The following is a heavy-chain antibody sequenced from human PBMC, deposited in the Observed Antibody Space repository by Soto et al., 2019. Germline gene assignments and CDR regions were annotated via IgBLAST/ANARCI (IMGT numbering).Heavy chain of an antibody. V-gene: IGHV3-33*01. Sequence: GSLRRSCAASGFTFSSYGMHWVRQAPGKGLEWVAVIWYDGSNKYYADSVKGRFTISRDNSKNTLYLQMNSLRAEDTAVYYCASSYYDFWSGQGGMDVWGQGTTVTVSS. CDR3: ASSYYDFWSGQGGMDV. J-gene: IGHJ6*02. CDR2: IWYDGSNK. D-gene: IGHD3-3*01. CDR1: GFTFSSYG.